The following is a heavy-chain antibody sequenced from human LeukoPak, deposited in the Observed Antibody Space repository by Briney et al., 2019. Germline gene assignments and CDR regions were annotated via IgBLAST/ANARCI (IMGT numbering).Heavy chain of an antibody. Sequence: PGGSLGLSCAGSGFSFWNHVMNWVRQTPRKGLEWVSTINGGGDHIEYADSVRGRFTISRDNAKNTLYLQMNSLRAEDTAVYYCARDLRDYYGMDVWGQGTTVTVSS. CDR1: GFSFWNHV. V-gene: IGHV3-23*01. CDR3: ARDLRDYYGMDV. CDR2: INGGGDHI. J-gene: IGHJ6*02.